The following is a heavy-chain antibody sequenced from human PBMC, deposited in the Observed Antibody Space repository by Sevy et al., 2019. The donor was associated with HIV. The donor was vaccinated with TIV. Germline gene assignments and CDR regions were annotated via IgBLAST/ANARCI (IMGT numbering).Heavy chain of an antibody. CDR3: ARGGYSYGTGAFDI. V-gene: IGHV1-69*13. CDR2: IIHIFGTA. CDR1: GGTFSSYA. Sequence: SVKVSCKASGGTFSSYAISWVRQAPGQGLEWMGGIIHIFGTANYAQKFQGRVTITADESTSTAYMELSSLRSEDTAVYYCARGGYSYGTGAFDIWGQGTMVTVSS. D-gene: IGHD5-18*01. J-gene: IGHJ3*02.